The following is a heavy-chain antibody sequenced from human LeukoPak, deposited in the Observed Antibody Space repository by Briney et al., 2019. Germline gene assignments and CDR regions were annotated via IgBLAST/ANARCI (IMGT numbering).Heavy chain of an antibody. CDR1: GYSFTSHW. V-gene: IGHV5-51*01. J-gene: IGHJ3*02. CDR2: IYPGDSET. CDR3: ARRYYYDSSGYYLARDAFDI. D-gene: IGHD3-22*01. Sequence: GESLKISCKGSGYSFTSHWIGWVRPMPGKGLELMGIIYPGDSETRYSPSFQGQVTISADKSISTAYLQWSSLKASDTAMYYCARRYYYDSSGYYLARDAFDIWGQGTMVTVSS.